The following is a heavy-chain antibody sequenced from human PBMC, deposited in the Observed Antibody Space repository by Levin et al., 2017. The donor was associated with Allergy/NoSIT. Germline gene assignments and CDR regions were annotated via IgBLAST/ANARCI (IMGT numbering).Heavy chain of an antibody. CDR3: ARDGGGGTSWNDY. Sequence: GGSLRLSCAASGFTFSSYGMHWVRQAPGKGLEWVAVIWYDGSNKYYADSVKGRFTISRDNSKNTLYLQMNSLRAEDTAVYYCARDGGGGTSWNDYWGQGTLVTVSS. V-gene: IGHV3-33*01. CDR2: IWYDGSNK. J-gene: IGHJ4*02. CDR1: GFTFSSYG. D-gene: IGHD2-2*01.